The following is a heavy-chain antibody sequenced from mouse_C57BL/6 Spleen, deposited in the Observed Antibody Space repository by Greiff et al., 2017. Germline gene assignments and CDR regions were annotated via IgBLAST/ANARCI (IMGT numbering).Heavy chain of an antibody. CDR2: MYPGDGDT. CDR3: ARSNYVYYAMDY. J-gene: IGHJ4*01. D-gene: IGHD2-5*01. V-gene: IGHV1-80*01. CDR1: GYAFSSYW. Sequence: VQLQQSGAELVKPGASVQISCKASGYAFSSYWMNWVKQRPGKGLEWIGQMYPGDGDTNYNGKFKGKATLTADKSSSTAYMQLSSLTSEDSAVYFCARSNYVYYAMDYWGQGTSVTVSS.